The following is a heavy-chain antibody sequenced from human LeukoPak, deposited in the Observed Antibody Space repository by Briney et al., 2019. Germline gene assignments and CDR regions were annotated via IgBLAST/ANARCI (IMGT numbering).Heavy chain of an antibody. J-gene: IGHJ5*02. Sequence: ASLKVSCKASGYTFTSYYMHWVRQAPGQGLEWMGIINPSGGSTSYAQKFQGRVTMTRDTSTSTVYMELSSLRSEDTAVYYCARVRDGSGSYYVNWFDPWGQGTLVTVSS. D-gene: IGHD3-10*01. CDR1: GYTFTSYY. CDR3: ARVRDGSGSYYVNWFDP. CDR2: INPSGGST. V-gene: IGHV1-46*01.